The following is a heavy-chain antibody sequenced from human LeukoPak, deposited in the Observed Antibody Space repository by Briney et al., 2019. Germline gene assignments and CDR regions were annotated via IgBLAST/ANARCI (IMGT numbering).Heavy chain of an antibody. V-gene: IGHV4-59*01. CDR2: IYYSGST. CDR3: ALGLPIRGGWFDP. Sequence: SETLSLTCTVSGGSISSYYWSWIRQPPGKGLEWIGYIYYSGSTNYNPSLKSRVTISVDTSKNQFSLKLSSVTAADTAVYYCALGLPIRGGWFDPWGQGTLVTVSS. CDR1: GGSISSYY. D-gene: IGHD3-10*01. J-gene: IGHJ5*02.